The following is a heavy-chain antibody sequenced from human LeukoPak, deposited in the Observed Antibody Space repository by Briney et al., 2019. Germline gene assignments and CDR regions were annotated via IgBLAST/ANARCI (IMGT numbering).Heavy chain of an antibody. CDR1: GLTVSSNY. D-gene: IGHD6-19*01. V-gene: IGHV3-66*01. CDR3: ARGVWSGWYYFDY. J-gene: IGHJ4*02. CDR2: IYSGGST. Sequence: GGSLRLSYAASGLTVSSNYMSWVRQAPGKGLEWVSVIYSGGSTYYADSVKGRFTISRDNSKNTLYLQMNSLGAEDTAVYYCARGVWSGWYYFDYWGQGTLVTVSS.